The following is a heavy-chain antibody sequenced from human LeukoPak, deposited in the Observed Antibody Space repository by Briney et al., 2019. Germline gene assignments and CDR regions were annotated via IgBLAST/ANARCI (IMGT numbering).Heavy chain of an antibody. Sequence: SETLSLTCSVSGGSISSYYWSWIRQPPGKGLEWIGYIYYSGSTNYNPSLKSRVTISVDTSKNQFSLKLSSVTAADTAVYYCARVPTYYYDSSGYRGGFDYWGQGTLVTVSS. CDR1: GGSISSYY. D-gene: IGHD3-22*01. CDR2: IYYSGST. V-gene: IGHV4-59*01. CDR3: ARVPTYYYDSSGYRGGFDY. J-gene: IGHJ4*02.